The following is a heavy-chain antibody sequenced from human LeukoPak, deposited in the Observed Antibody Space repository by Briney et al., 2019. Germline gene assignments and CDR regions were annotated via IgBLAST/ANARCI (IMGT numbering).Heavy chain of an antibody. Sequence: ASVKVSCKASGYTFTGYYMHWVRQAPGQGLEWMGWINPNSGGTNYAQKFQGRVTMTRDTSISTAYMELSRPRSDDTAVYYCARGNYDSSGYYYIFDYWGQGTLVTVSS. CDR2: INPNSGGT. D-gene: IGHD3-22*01. V-gene: IGHV1-2*02. CDR3: ARGNYDSSGYYYIFDY. CDR1: GYTFTGYY. J-gene: IGHJ4*02.